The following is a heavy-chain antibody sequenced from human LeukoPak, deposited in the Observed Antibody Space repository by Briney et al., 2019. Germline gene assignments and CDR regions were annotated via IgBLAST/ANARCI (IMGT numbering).Heavy chain of an antibody. CDR2: ISAYNGNT. V-gene: IGHV1-18*01. CDR3: ARPRRGTLRSHYYYYMDV. D-gene: IGHD1-7*01. J-gene: IGHJ6*03. Sequence: ASVKVSCKASGYTFTSYGISWVRQAPGQGLEWMGWISAYNGNTNYAQKLQGRVTMTTDTSTSTAYMELRSLRSDDTAVYYCARPRRGTLRSHYYYYMDVWGKGTTDTVSS. CDR1: GYTFTSYG.